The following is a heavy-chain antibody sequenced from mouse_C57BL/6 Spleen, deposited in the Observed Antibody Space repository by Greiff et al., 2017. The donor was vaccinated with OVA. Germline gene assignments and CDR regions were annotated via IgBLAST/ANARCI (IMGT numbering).Heavy chain of an antibody. CDR2: IYPGSGNT. CDR3: ARGGYDAFAY. Sequence: QVQLQQSGPELVKPGASVKISCTASGYSFTSYYIHWVKQRPGQGLEWIGWIYPGSGNTKYNEKFKGKATLTADTSSSTAYMQLSSLTSEDCAVYYCARGGYDAFAYWGQGTLVTVSA. V-gene: IGHV1-66*01. D-gene: IGHD2-3*01. CDR1: GYSFTSYY. J-gene: IGHJ3*01.